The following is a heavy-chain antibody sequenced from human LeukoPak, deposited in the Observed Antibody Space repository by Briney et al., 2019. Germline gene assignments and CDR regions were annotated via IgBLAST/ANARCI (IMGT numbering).Heavy chain of an antibody. J-gene: IGHJ4*02. D-gene: IGHD6-13*01. CDR3: AREVGSSSSTPFDY. CDR1: GGSFSGYY. CDR2: INHSGST. Sequence: PSETLSLTCAVYGGSFSGYYWSWIRQPPGKGLEWIGEINHSGSTNYNPSLKSRVTISVDTSKNQFSLKLSSVTAAATAVYYCAREVGSSSSTPFDYWGQGTLVTVSS. V-gene: IGHV4-34*01.